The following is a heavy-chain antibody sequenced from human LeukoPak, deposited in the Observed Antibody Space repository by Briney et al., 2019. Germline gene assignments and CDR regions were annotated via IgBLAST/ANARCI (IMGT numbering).Heavy chain of an antibody. Sequence: GGSLRLSCAASGFTFSSYGMHWVRQAPGKGLEWVAVISYDGSNKYYADSVKGRFTISRDNSKNTLYLQMNSLRAEDTAVYYCARDWGGIVGATTGDYWGQGTLVTVSS. CDR1: GFTFSSYG. D-gene: IGHD1-26*01. CDR2: ISYDGSNK. V-gene: IGHV3-30*03. CDR3: ARDWGGIVGATTGDY. J-gene: IGHJ4*02.